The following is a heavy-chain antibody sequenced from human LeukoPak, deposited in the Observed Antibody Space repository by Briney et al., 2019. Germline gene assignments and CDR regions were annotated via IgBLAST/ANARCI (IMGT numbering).Heavy chain of an antibody. CDR2: IYYSGTT. Sequence: SETLSLTCTVSGGSISSHYWSWIRQPPGKGLEWIGYIYYSGTTSYNPSLTSRVTISVDTSKNQFSLNVRSVTAADTAMYYCARVVRDSNFYYYYYMGVWGKGTTVTVSS. D-gene: IGHD6-13*01. J-gene: IGHJ6*03. CDR1: GGSISSHY. V-gene: IGHV4-59*11. CDR3: ARVVRDSNFYYYYYMGV.